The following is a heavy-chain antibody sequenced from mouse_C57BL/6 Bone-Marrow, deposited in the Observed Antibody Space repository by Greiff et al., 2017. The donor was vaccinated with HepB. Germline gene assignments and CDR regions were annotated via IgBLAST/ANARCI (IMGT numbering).Heavy chain of an antibody. D-gene: IGHD1-3*01. V-gene: IGHV14-4*01. CDR3: TTLNPYYFDY. CDR2: IDPENGDT. CDR1: GFNIKDDY. J-gene: IGHJ2*01. Sequence: EVQLQQSGAELVRPGASVKLSCTASGFNIKDDYMHWVKQRPEQGLEWIGWIDPENGDTEYASKFQGKATITADTSSNTAYLQLSSLTSEDTAYYCTTLNPYYFDYWGQGTTLTVSS.